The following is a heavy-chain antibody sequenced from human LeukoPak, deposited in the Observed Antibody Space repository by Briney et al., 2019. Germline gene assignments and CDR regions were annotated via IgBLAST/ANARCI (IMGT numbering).Heavy chain of an antibody. D-gene: IGHD4-23*01. CDR1: GFTVSGNY. CDR3: WRRAGGYSHPYVS. V-gene: IGHV3-53*01. J-gene: IGHJ6*01. CDR2: IYSGGTT. Sequence: GGSLRLSCAVSGFTVSGNYMSWVRHAPGKGLEWVSLIYSGGTTYYADSVKGRLTISRKNPKNKLLLQMNSRKAAEPAVYYLWRRAGGYSHPYVSWGQG.